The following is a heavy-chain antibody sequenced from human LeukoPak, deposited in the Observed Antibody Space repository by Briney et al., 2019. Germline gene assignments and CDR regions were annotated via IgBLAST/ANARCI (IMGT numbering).Heavy chain of an antibody. CDR2: ISGSGSGGST. Sequence: GGSLRLSCAASGFTFSSSAMSWVRQAPGRGLEWVSSISGSGSGGSTYYADSVKGRFTISRDNSKNTLYLRMNSLRAEDTAVYYCANPPYPLITMIGRFDYWGQGTLVTVSS. D-gene: IGHD3-22*01. CDR3: ANPPYPLITMIGRFDY. V-gene: IGHV3-23*01. CDR1: GFTFSSSA. J-gene: IGHJ4*02.